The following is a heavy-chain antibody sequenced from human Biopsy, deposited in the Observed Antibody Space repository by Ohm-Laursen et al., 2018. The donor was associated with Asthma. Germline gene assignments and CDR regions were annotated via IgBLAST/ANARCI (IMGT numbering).Heavy chain of an antibody. V-gene: IGHV4-31*02. D-gene: IGHD3-22*01. CDR1: GGSVSSGGYY. CDR3: ARAQDYYDSRGYYRSFDY. Sequence: TLSLTCPVSGGSVSSGGYYWTWIRQHPGKGLEWIGYIYYTGSTDYNPSLKSRVTISLDTSKNQFSLKLSSVTATDTAVYYCARAQDYYDSRGYYRSFDYWGQGTLVTVSS. CDR2: IYYTGST. J-gene: IGHJ4*02.